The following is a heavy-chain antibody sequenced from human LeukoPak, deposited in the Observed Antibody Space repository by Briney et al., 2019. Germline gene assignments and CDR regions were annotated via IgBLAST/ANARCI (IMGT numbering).Heavy chain of an antibody. CDR1: GGSISSSSYY. Sequence: SETLSLTCTVSGGSISSSSYYWGWIRQPPGKGLEWIGSIYYSGSTYYNPSLKSRVTISVDTSKNQFSLKLSSVTAADTAVYYCARTNYDILTGWGYYMDVWGKGTTVTISS. CDR2: IYYSGST. J-gene: IGHJ6*03. V-gene: IGHV4-39*01. CDR3: ARTNYDILTGWGYYMDV. D-gene: IGHD3-9*01.